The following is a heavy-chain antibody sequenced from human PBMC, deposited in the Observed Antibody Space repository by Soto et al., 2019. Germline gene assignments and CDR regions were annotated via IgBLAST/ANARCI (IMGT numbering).Heavy chain of an antibody. CDR2: ISGSGGST. J-gene: IGHJ4*02. V-gene: IGHV3-23*01. Sequence: GGSLRLSCAASGFTFSSYAMSWVRQAPGKGLEWVSAISGSGGSTYYADSVKGRFTVSRDNSKNTLYLQMNSLRAEDTAVYYCAKAQVYGGRGYLDYWGQGTLVTVSS. CDR1: GFTFSSYA. CDR3: AKAQVYGGRGYLDY. D-gene: IGHD4-17*01.